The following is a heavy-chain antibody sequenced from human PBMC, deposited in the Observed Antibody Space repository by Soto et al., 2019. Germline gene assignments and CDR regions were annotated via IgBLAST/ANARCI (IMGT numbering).Heavy chain of an antibody. Sequence: PSETLSLTCAVSGGSISSGGYSWSWIRQPPGKGLEWIGYIYHSGSTYYNPSLKSRVTISVDKSKSQFFLHLKSVTAADTAVYYCASLGPLGATPLDYWGHGTLVTVSS. CDR2: IYHSGST. D-gene: IGHD1-26*01. CDR3: ASLGPLGATPLDY. V-gene: IGHV4-30-2*01. CDR1: GGSISSGGYS. J-gene: IGHJ4*01.